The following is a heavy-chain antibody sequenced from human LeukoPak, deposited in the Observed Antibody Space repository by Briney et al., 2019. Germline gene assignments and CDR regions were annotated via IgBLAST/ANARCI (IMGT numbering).Heavy chain of an antibody. CDR2: IYYSGST. CDR1: GDSISNYY. D-gene: IGHD6-13*01. V-gene: IGHV4-59*01. J-gene: IGHJ4*02. Sequence: SETLSLTCTVSGDSISNYYWSWIRQPPGKGLEWIGYIYYSGSTYYNPSLKSRVTISTATSRNQFSLKLSSVTAADTAVYYCARALSSTDFDHWGQGTLVIVSS. CDR3: ARALSSTDFDH.